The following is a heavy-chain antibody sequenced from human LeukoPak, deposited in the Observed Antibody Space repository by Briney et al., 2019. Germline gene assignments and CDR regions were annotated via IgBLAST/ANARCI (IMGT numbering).Heavy chain of an antibody. CDR3: ARIIVVVPAKAPQGWFDP. Sequence: SETLSLTCTVSGGSISSSDYYWSWIRQPPGRGLERVGNIYYTGSTTYNPSLKSRVTISVDTSKNQFSLKLSSVTAADTAVYYCARIIVVVPAKAPQGWFDPWGQGTLVTVSS. D-gene: IGHD2-2*01. CDR1: GGSISSSDYY. V-gene: IGHV4-31*03. J-gene: IGHJ5*02. CDR2: IYYTGST.